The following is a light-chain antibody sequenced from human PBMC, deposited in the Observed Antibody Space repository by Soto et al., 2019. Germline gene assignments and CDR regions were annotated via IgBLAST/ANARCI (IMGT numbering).Light chain of an antibody. CDR3: QQYGSSPIT. CDR2: GAS. J-gene: IGKJ5*01. Sequence: EIVMTQSPATLSVSPGERATLSCRASQSVSNNLAWYQQKPGQAPRLLMYGASSRATGIPDRLSGSGSGTDFTLTISRLEPEDFAVYYCQQYGSSPITFGQGTRLEIK. CDR1: QSVSNN. V-gene: IGKV3-20*01.